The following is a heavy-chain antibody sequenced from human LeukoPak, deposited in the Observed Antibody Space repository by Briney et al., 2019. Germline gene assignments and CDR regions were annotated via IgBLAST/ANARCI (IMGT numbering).Heavy chain of an antibody. CDR3: AREAYCSTGNCLYYFDY. CDR1: GFTFSGNW. V-gene: IGHV3-7*01. D-gene: IGHD2-2*01. J-gene: IGHJ4*02. CDR2: IKLDGSEK. Sequence: GGSLRLSCAASGFTFSGNWMSWVRQAPGKGLEWVANIKLDGSEKYYVDSVKGRFTISRDNAKNSLYLQMNSLRAEDTAVYYCAREAYCSTGNCLYYFDYWGQGTLVTVSS.